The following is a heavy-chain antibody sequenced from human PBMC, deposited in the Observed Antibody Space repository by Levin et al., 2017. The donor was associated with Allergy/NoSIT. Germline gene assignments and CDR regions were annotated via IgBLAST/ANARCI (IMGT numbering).Heavy chain of an antibody. D-gene: IGHD6-19*01. Sequence: ASVKVSCKASGYTFTGYYMHWVRQAPGQGLEWMGWINPNSGGTNYAQKFQGWVTMTRDTSISTAYMELSRLRSDDTAVYYCARELGEQWLAHIYGMDVWGQGTTVTVSS. V-gene: IGHV1-2*04. CDR3: ARELGEQWLAHIYGMDV. CDR2: INPNSGGT. J-gene: IGHJ6*02. CDR1: GYTFTGYY.